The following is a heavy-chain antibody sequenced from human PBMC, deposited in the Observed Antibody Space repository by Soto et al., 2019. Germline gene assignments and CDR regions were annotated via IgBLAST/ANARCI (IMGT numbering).Heavy chain of an antibody. D-gene: IGHD6-13*01. CDR3: ARRGSSSWYEYYYYYGMDV. V-gene: IGHV4-39*01. CDR1: GGSISSGGYY. Sequence: SETLSLTCAVSGGSISSGGYYWGWIRQPPGKGLEWIGSIYYSGSTYYNPSLKSRVTISVDTSKNQFSLKLSSVTAADTAVYYCARRGSSSWYEYYYYYGMDVWGQGTTVTVSS. J-gene: IGHJ6*02. CDR2: IYYSGST.